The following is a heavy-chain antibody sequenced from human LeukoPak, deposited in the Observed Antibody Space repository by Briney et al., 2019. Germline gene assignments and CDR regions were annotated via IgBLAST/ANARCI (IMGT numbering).Heavy chain of an antibody. CDR2: ISGYNGNT. D-gene: IGHD5-12*01. CDR3: ARSSLGTITAGPFDY. Sequence: ASVKVSCKSSGYTFSSYGIAWVRQAPGQGLEWMGWISGYNGNTNYAQKLQGRVSMTTDTSTTTAYMELRSLTSDDTALYYCARSSLGTITAGPFDYWGQGTLVTVSS. V-gene: IGHV1-18*01. J-gene: IGHJ4*02. CDR1: GYTFSSYG.